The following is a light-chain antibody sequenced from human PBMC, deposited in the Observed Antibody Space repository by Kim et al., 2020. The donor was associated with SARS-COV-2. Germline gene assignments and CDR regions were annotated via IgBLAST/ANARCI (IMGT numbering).Light chain of an antibody. V-gene: IGKV3-20*01. J-gene: IGKJ2*01. Sequence: EIVLTQSPGTLSLSPGERANLSCRASQSVSNNHLAWYQQKPGQAPMLLIYGALFRATGIPDRFRGSGSGTDFTLTISRLEPEDFAVYYCQQYGSSLVTFGQGTKLEI. CDR3: QQYGSSLVT. CDR1: QSVSNNH. CDR2: GAL.